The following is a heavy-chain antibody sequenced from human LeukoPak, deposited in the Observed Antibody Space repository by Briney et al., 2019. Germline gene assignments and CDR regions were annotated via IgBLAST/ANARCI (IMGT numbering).Heavy chain of an antibody. D-gene: IGHD3-3*01. Sequence: ASVKVSCKASGYTFTSYDINWVRQATGQGLEWMGWMNPNSGNTGYAQKFQGRVTITRNTSISTAYMELSSLRSEDTAVYYCARSVQDFWSGSPDLYWYFDLWGRGTLVTVSS. CDR2: MNPNSGNT. CDR3: ARSVQDFWSGSPDLYWYFDL. J-gene: IGHJ2*01. CDR1: GYTFTSYD. V-gene: IGHV1-8*03.